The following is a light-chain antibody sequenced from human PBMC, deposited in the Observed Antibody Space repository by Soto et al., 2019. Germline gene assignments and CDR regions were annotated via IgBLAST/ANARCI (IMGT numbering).Light chain of an antibody. Sequence: QLVLTQSPSASASLGASVKLTCTLSSGHSSYAIAWHQQQPDKGPRYLMKLNSDGSHSKGDGIPDRFSGSSSGAERYLTISSLQSEDEADYYCQTWGTGIVVLGGGTKLTVL. V-gene: IGLV4-69*01. CDR1: SGHSSYA. CDR3: QTWGTGIVV. J-gene: IGLJ2*01. CDR2: LNSDGSH.